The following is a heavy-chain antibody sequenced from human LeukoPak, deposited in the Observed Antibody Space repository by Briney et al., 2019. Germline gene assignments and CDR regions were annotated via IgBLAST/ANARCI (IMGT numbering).Heavy chain of an antibody. CDR2: ISGSGST. Sequence: PGGSLRLSCAASGFTFSSYGMSWVRQAPGKGLEWVSAISGSGSTYYADSVKGRFTISRDNSKNTLYLQMNSLRAEDTAVYYCAKDVVGSGYPDDAFDIWGQGTMVTVSS. J-gene: IGHJ3*02. V-gene: IGHV3-23*01. CDR1: GFTFSSYG. D-gene: IGHD3-22*01. CDR3: AKDVVGSGYPDDAFDI.